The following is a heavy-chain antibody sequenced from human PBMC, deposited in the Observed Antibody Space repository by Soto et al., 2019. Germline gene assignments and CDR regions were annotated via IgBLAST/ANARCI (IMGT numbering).Heavy chain of an antibody. J-gene: IGHJ4*02. CDR2: IYSGGRT. CDR3: ARDLNYLDY. Sequence: EVQMVESGGGLIQPGGSLRLSCAVSGFIVSSKYMSWVSKAPGKGLEWVSVIYSGGRTYYADSVKGRFTISRDNSKNTQYLQMTSLRAEDTAVYNCARDLNYLDYWGLVTLVTVSS. CDR1: GFIVSSKY. V-gene: IGHV3-53*01. D-gene: IGHD1-1*01.